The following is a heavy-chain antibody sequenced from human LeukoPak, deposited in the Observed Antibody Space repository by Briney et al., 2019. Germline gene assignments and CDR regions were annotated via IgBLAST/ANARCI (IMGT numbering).Heavy chain of an antibody. CDR3: ARDRLPRTYYYDSSEADYYYGMDV. D-gene: IGHD3-22*01. J-gene: IGHJ6*02. Sequence: ASVKVSCKASGYTFTSYGISWVRQAPGQGLEWMGWISAYNGNTNYAQKLQGRITMTTDTSTSTAYMELRSLRSDDTAVYYCARDRLPRTYYYDSSEADYYYGMDVWGQGTTVTVSS. CDR2: ISAYNGNT. CDR1: GYTFTSYG. V-gene: IGHV1-18*01.